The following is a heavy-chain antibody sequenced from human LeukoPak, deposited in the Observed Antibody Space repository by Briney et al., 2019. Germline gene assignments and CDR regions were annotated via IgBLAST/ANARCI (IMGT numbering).Heavy chain of an antibody. V-gene: IGHV4-59*08. CDR2: IHYSGST. D-gene: IGHD6-13*01. Sequence: SETLSLTCTVSGGSISSYYWSWIRQPPGKGLEWIGYIHYSGSTNYNPSLKSRVTISVDTSKNQFSLKLSSVTAADTAVYYCARGPAAGDFWGQGTLVTVSS. CDR3: ARGPAAGDF. CDR1: GGSISSYY. J-gene: IGHJ4*02.